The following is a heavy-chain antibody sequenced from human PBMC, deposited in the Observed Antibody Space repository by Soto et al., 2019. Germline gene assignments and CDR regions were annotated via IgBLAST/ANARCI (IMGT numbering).Heavy chain of an antibody. CDR3: ASPKIAFYNWFDP. J-gene: IGHJ5*02. D-gene: IGHD3-3*02. V-gene: IGHV4-34*01. CDR1: GGSFSGYY. Sequence: SETLSLTCAVYGGSFSGYYWSWIRQPPGKGLEWIGEINHSGSTNYNPSLKSRVTISVDTSKNQFSLELSSVTAADTAVYYCASPKIAFYNWFDPWGQGTLVTVSS. CDR2: INHSGST.